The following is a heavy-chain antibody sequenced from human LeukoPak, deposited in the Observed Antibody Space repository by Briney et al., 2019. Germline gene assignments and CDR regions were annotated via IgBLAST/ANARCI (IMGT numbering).Heavy chain of an antibody. CDR3: AKAVSGYYFDY. D-gene: IGHD5/OR15-5a*01. CDR1: GFTVSSNY. CDR2: IYIAGTT. Sequence: PGGSLRLSCAASGFTVSSNYMSWVRQAPGKGLEWVSIIYIAGTTHYADSVKGRCTISRDNSKNTLFLQMNSLRAEGTAEDYGAKAVSGYYFDYWGQGALVTVSS. J-gene: IGHJ4*02. V-gene: IGHV3-53*01.